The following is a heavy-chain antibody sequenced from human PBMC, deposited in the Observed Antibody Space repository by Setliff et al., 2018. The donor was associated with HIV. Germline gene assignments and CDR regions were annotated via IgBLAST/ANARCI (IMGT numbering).Heavy chain of an antibody. D-gene: IGHD3-22*01. V-gene: IGHV1-8*02. J-gene: IGHJ6*03. CDR2: MNPDSRNT. CDR1: GYTFSNYD. Sequence: GASVKVSCKPSGYTFSNYDINWVRQAAGQGLEWMGWMNPDSRNTGYAQRFEGRVTLTWDTSISTAYLELNHLKSDDTAVYYCARARTDYYARRRRSHYYIDVWARGATVTVSS. CDR3: ARARTDYYARRRRSHYYIDV.